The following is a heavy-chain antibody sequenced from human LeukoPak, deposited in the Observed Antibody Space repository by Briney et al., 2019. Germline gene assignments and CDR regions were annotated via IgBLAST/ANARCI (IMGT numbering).Heavy chain of an antibody. J-gene: IGHJ2*01. CDR2: IYYSGST. V-gene: IGHV4-59*08. CDR3: ARLEEGYFDL. CDR1: GGSISSYY. Sequence: SETLSLTCTVSGGSISSYYWSWIRQPPGKGLEWIGYIYYSGSTNYNPSLKSRVTISVDTSKNQFSLKLSSVTAADTAVYYCARLEEGYFDLWGRGTLVTVSS.